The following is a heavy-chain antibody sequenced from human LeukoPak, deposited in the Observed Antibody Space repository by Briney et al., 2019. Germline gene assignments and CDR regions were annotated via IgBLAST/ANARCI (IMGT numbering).Heavy chain of an antibody. CDR1: GCSISSYY. CDR2: IYYSGST. D-gene: IGHD3-22*01. CDR3: ARVRHTMIVGGNAFDI. J-gene: IGHJ3*02. Sequence: SETLSLTCTVYGCSISSYYWSWIRQPPGKGLEWIGYIYYSGSTNYNPSLKSRVTISVDTSKNQFSLKLSSVTAADTAVYYCARVRHTMIVGGNAFDIWGQGTMVTVSS. V-gene: IGHV4-59*01.